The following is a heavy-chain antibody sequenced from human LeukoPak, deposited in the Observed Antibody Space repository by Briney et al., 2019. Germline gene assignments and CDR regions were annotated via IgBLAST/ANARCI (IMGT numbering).Heavy chain of an antibody. CDR2: IKQDVSEI. D-gene: IGHD4-17*01. Sequence: GGSLRLSCAASGFRISSYWMSWVRQAPGRGLEWVANIKQDVSEIYYVDSVKGRFTISRDSAKNSLYLQMNSLRVEDTGVYYCAGDYPSSSGIPVYFQHWGQGTLVTVSS. CDR1: GFRISSYW. J-gene: IGHJ1*01. V-gene: IGHV3-7*01. CDR3: AGDYPSSSGIPVYFQH.